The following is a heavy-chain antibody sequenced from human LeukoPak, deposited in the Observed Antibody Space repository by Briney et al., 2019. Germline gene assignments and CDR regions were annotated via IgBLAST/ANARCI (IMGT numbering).Heavy chain of an antibody. Sequence: GGSLRLSCAASGFTFSAYSMNWVRQAPGKGLEWVSYITNNGGSIYYADSVKGRFTISRDNSKNTLYLQMNSLRAEDTAVYYCAKDPSPLYYDFWSGDAFDIWGQGTMVTVSS. J-gene: IGHJ3*02. D-gene: IGHD3-3*01. CDR1: GFTFSAYS. CDR2: ITNNGGSI. V-gene: IGHV3-48*01. CDR3: AKDPSPLYYDFWSGDAFDI.